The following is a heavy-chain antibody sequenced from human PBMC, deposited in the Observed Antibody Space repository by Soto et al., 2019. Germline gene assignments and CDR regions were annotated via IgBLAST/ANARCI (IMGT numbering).Heavy chain of an antibody. CDR1: GYTFTSYY. J-gene: IGHJ4*02. Sequence: ASVKVSCKASGYTFTSYYMHWVRQAPGQGLEWMGIINPSGGSTSYAQKFQGRVTMTRDTSTSTVYMELSSLRSEDTAVYYCARGQHWGSGYYYYFDYWGQGTLVTVSS. V-gene: IGHV1-46*01. D-gene: IGHD3-22*01. CDR3: ARGQHWGSGYYYYFDY. CDR2: INPSGGST.